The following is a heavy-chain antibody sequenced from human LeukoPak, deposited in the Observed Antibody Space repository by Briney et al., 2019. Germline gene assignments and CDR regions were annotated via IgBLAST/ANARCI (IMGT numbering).Heavy chain of an antibody. D-gene: IGHD2-15*01. J-gene: IGHJ2*01. V-gene: IGHV4-38-2*02. CDR3: ARVEGYCSGGSCYYWYFDI. CDR1: SYSISSGYY. CDR2: TYHSGNT. Sequence: PSETLSLTCTVSSYSISSGYYWGWVRQPPGKGLEWIGSTYHSGNTYYNPSLKSRVTISVDTSKNQFSLKLSSVTAADTAVYYCARVEGYCSGGSCYYWYFDIWGRGTLVTVSS.